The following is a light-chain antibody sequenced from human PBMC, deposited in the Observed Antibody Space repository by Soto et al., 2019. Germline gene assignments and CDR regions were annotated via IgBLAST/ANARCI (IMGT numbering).Light chain of an antibody. CDR1: STNVGVNP. J-gene: IGLJ2*01. CDR2: TND. CDR3: AAWDDSLYGLV. Sequence: QSVLTQPPSTSGTAGQRVTISCSGSSTNVGVNPVNWYQQFPGTAPRLLISTNDQRPSGVPGRFSGSKSGTTASLDISGLQSYDEADYYCAAWDDSLYGLVFGGGTKRTV. V-gene: IGLV1-44*01.